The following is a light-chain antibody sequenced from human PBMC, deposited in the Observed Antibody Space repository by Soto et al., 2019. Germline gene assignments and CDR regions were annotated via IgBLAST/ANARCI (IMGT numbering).Light chain of an antibody. CDR1: SSNIGSNY. J-gene: IGLJ1*01. CDR3: AAWDDSLSGPGV. Sequence: QSVLTQPPSASGTPGQRVTISCSGSSSNIGSNYVYWYQQLPGTAPKLLIYRNNQRRSGVPGRLSGSKSGTSASLPISGPQSEDEADYYCAAWDDSLSGPGVFGTGTKLTVL. CDR2: RNN. V-gene: IGLV1-47*01.